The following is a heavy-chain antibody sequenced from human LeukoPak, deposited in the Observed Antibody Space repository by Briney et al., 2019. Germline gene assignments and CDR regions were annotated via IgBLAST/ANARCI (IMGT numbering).Heavy chain of an antibody. D-gene: IGHD6-6*01. CDR3: AKDSSGVDDYYYYGMDV. CDR2: ISYDGSNK. CDR1: GFTFSSYG. V-gene: IGHV3-30*18. J-gene: IGHJ6*02. Sequence: GGSLRLSCAASGFTFSSYGMHWVRQAPGKGLEWVAVISYDGSNKYYADSVKGRFTISRDNSKNTLYLQMNSLRAEDTAVYYCAKDSSGVDDYYYYGMDVWGQGTTVTVSS.